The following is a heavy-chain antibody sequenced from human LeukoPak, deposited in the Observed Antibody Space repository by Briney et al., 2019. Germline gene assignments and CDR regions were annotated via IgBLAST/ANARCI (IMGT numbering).Heavy chain of an antibody. J-gene: IGHJ4*02. CDR3: AKDAEDIVVVVAATRYFDY. D-gene: IGHD2-15*01. CDR2: ISGSGGST. Sequence: GGSLRLSCAASGFTFSSYAMSWVRQAPGKGLEWVSAISGSGGSTYYADSVKGGFTISRDNSKNTLYLQMNSLRAEDTAVYYCAKDAEDIVVVVAATRYFDYWGQGTLVTVSS. CDR1: GFTFSSYA. V-gene: IGHV3-23*01.